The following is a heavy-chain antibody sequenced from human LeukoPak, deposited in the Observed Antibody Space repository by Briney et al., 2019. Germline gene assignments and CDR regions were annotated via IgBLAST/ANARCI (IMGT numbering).Heavy chain of an antibody. D-gene: IGHD5-18*01. CDR1: GFTFSSYG. J-gene: IGHJ4*02. Sequence: GGSLRLSCAASGFTFSSYGMHWVRQAPAKGLEWVAFIRYDGSNKYYADSVKGRFTISRDNSKNKLYLQMNSLRAGGTPGYSCAKDVPAVTGFHWGQGPLVTVSS. CDR2: IRYDGSNK. CDR3: AKDVPAVTGFH. V-gene: IGHV3-30*02.